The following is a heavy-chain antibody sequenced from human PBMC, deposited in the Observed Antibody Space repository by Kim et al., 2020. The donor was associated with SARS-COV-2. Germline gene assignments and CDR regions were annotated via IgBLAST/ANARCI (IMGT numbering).Heavy chain of an antibody. CDR2: ISYDGSNK. D-gene: IGHD6-6*01. CDR1: GFTFSSYA. Sequence: GGSLRLSCAASGFTFSSYAMHWVRQAPGKGLEWVAVISYDGSNKYYADSVKGRFTISRDNSKNTLYLQMNSLRAEDTAVYYCARDPVFGSSVGYFDYWGQGTLVTVSS. CDR3: ARDPVFGSSVGYFDY. J-gene: IGHJ4*02. V-gene: IGHV3-30-3*01.